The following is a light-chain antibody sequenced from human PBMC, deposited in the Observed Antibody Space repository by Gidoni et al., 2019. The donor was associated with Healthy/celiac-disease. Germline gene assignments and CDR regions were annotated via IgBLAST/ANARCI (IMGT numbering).Light chain of an antibody. CDR3: QHYGTSPPTWT. CDR1: QSVTSDS. CDR2: ASS. Sequence: EVVLTQSPGTLSLSPGARATLSCMASQSVTSDSLAWYQQKPGQAPRLLLFASSSRADGIPDRFRGSGSGTDFTLSISSLESEDFAVYYCQHYGTSPPTWTFGQGTKVDIK. V-gene: IGKV3-20*01. J-gene: IGKJ1*01.